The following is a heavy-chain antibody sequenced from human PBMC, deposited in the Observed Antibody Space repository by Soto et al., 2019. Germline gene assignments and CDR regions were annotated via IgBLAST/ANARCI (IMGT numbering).Heavy chain of an antibody. CDR3: ARRLARRCDFWSGYYLGWFDP. Sequence: QVQLVQSGAEVKKPGSSVKVSCKASGGTFSSYAISWVRQAPGQGLEWMGGIIPIFGTANYAQKFQGRVTITADESTSTAYMELSSLRSEDTAVYYCARRLARRCDFWSGYYLGWFDPWGQGTLVTVSS. V-gene: IGHV1-69*01. CDR2: IIPIFGTA. J-gene: IGHJ5*02. D-gene: IGHD3-3*01. CDR1: GGTFSSYA.